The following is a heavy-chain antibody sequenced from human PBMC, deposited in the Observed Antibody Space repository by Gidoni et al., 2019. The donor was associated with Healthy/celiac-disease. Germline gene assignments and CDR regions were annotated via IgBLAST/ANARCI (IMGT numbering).Heavy chain of an antibody. CDR2: IYTSGST. CDR1: GGSISSGSYY. D-gene: IGHD1-26*01. V-gene: IGHV4-61*02. Sequence: QVQLQESGPGLVKPSQTLSLTCTVSGGSISSGSYYWSWIRQPAGKGLEWIGRIYTSGSTNYNPSLKSRVTISVDTSKNQCSLKLSSVTAADTAVYYCARVSVKVGATEAFDIWGQGTMVTVSS. CDR3: ARVSVKVGATEAFDI. J-gene: IGHJ3*02.